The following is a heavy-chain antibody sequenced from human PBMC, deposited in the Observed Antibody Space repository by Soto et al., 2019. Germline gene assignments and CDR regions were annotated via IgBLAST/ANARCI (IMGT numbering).Heavy chain of an antibody. CDR2: ISYDGSNK. D-gene: IGHD2-15*01. J-gene: IGHJ4*02. CDR3: ARDGRYCSGGSCYSDY. Sequence: QVQLVESGGGVVQPGRSLRLSCAASGFTFSSYAMHWVRQAPGKGLEWVAVISYDGSNKYYADSVKGRFTISRDNSKNTLYLQMNSLRAEDTGVYYCARDGRYCSGGSCYSDYWGQGTLVTVSS. V-gene: IGHV3-30-3*01. CDR1: GFTFSSYA.